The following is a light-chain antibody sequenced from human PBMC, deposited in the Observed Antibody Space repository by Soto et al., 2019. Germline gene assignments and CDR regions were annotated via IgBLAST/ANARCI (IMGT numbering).Light chain of an antibody. CDR3: HQSFTILPT. CDR2: AAS. Sequence: DIQMTQSPSSLSASLGDRVTITCRASQDISTSLSWLQQKPGRAPKVVISAASTLQGDVLSRFSGSGSGTDFTLTITGLQHEDFATYYCHQSFTILPTFGGGTRLEI. V-gene: IGKV1-39*01. CDR1: QDISTS. J-gene: IGKJ4*01.